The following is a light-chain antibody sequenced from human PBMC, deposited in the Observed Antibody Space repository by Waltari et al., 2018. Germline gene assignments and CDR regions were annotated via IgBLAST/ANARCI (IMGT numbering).Light chain of an antibody. Sequence: QPVLTHSSSASPSLGSSVTLTCTLSSGPSDYIIACPPQQPGKAPRFLMQLEGSGTYTKGSGVPDRFSGSSSGADRYLTISNLQSEDEADYYCETWDNTHEFGGGTKLTVL. CDR2: LEGSGTY. CDR3: ETWDNTHE. J-gene: IGLJ3*02. CDR1: SGPSDYI. V-gene: IGLV4-60*03.